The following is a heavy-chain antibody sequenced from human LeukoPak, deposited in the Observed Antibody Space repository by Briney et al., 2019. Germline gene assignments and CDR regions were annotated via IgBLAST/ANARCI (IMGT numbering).Heavy chain of an antibody. J-gene: IGHJ3*02. Sequence: GSSVKVSCKASGGIFSNHAVTWVRQAPGQGLEWMGRIIPVIGTAKYAQKFQGRVTFTADTSTNTAYMELSSLTSEDTALYFCAKGATVGKEALDIWGQGSLVTVSS. CDR3: AKGATVGKEALDI. D-gene: IGHD1-14*01. V-gene: IGHV1-69*04. CDR1: GGIFSNHA. CDR2: IIPVIGTA.